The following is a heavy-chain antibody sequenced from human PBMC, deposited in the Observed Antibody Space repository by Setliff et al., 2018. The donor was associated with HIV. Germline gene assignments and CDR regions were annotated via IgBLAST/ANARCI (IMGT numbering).Heavy chain of an antibody. CDR2: ISSSSTYT. V-gene: IGHV3-21*01. CDR3: ARASYYYDSSGWVDY. Sequence: GGSLRLSCAASGFIFSNYRMNWVRQAPGKGLEWVSSISSSSTYTFYADSVKGRFTISRDNAKNSLYLQMNSLRAEDTAVYYCARASYYYDSSGWVDYWGQGTLVTVSS. J-gene: IGHJ4*02. CDR1: GFIFSNYR. D-gene: IGHD3-22*01.